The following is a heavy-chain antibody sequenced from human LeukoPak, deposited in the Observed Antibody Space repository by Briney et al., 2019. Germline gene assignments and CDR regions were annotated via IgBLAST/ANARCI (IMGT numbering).Heavy chain of an antibody. D-gene: IGHD6-13*01. CDR2: INPNSGGT. J-gene: IGHJ5*02. CDR3: ARAFYSGSWYRGHWFDP. Sequence: AASVKVSCKASGYTFTGYYMHWVRQAPGQGLEWMGWINPNSGGTNYAQKFQGWVTMTRDTSISTAYMELSRLRSDDTAVYYCARAFYSGSWYRGHWFDPWGQGTLVTVSS. V-gene: IGHV1-2*04. CDR1: GYTFTGYY.